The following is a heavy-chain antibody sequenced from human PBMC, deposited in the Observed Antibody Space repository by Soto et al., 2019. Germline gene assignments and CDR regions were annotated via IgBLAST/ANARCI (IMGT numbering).Heavy chain of an antibody. Sequence: SETLSLTCTVSGGSISSYYWSWIRQPPGKGQEWIGDINHSRSTNYNPSLKSRVTISVDTSKNQFSLKLSSVTAADTAVYYCASWVGQQRSFDYWGQGTLVTVSS. CDR2: INHSRST. V-gene: IGHV4-59*12. CDR1: GGSISSYY. CDR3: ASWVGQQRSFDY. D-gene: IGHD6-13*01. J-gene: IGHJ4*02.